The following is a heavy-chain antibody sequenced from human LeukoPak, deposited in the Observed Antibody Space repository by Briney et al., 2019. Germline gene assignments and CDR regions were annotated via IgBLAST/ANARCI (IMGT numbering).Heavy chain of an antibody. D-gene: IGHD3-3*01. CDR1: GYTFTGYY. CDR2: INPNSGGT. Sequence: ASVKVSCKASGYTFTGYYMHWVRQAPGQGLEWMGWINPNSGGTNYAQKFQGRVTMTRDTSISTAYMELSRLRSDDTAVYYCAISRYDFWSGYIAGWFDPWGQGTLVTVSS. CDR3: AISRYDFWSGYIAGWFDP. V-gene: IGHV1-2*02. J-gene: IGHJ5*02.